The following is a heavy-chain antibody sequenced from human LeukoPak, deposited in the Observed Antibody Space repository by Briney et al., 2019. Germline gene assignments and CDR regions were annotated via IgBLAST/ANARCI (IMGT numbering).Heavy chain of an antibody. Sequence: SETLSLTRTVSGGSISSSSYYWGWIRQPPGKGLEWIGSIYYSGSTYYNPSLKSRVTISVDTSKNQFSLKLSSVTAADTAVYYCVLSGDPTDYWGQGTLVTVSS. CDR3: VLSGDPTDY. CDR2: IYYSGST. CDR1: GGSISSSSYY. J-gene: IGHJ4*02. D-gene: IGHD4-17*01. V-gene: IGHV4-39*07.